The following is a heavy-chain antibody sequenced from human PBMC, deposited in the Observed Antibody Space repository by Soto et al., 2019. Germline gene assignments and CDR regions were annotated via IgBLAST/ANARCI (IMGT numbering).Heavy chain of an antibody. Sequence: EVQLLESGGGLVQPGGSLRLSCAASGFPFSNYAMTWVRQAPGKGLEWVSTISDDGGGTYYADSVKGRFTISRDNSQNTLYLQMNSLRAEDTAVYYCAKSEYVNGKGDFDSWGQGTLVTVSS. J-gene: IGHJ4*02. CDR3: AKSEYVNGKGDFDS. CDR1: GFPFSNYA. V-gene: IGHV3-23*01. D-gene: IGHD3-16*01. CDR2: ISDDGGGT.